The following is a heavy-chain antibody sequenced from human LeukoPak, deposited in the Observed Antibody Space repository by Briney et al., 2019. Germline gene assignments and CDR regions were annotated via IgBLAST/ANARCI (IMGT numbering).Heavy chain of an antibody. J-gene: IGHJ1*01. Sequence: GGSLRLSCAASGFTFSSYVMSWVRQAPGKGLEWVSAISGSGGSTYYADSVKGRFTISRDNSKNTLYLQMNSLRAEDTAVYYCAKDGRPRSYFQHWGQGTLVTVSS. CDR2: ISGSGGST. CDR3: AKDGRPRSYFQH. CDR1: GFTFSSYV. V-gene: IGHV3-23*01.